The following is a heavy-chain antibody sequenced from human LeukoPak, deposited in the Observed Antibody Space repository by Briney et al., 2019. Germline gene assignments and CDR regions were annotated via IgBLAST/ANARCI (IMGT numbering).Heavy chain of an antibody. J-gene: IGHJ4*02. CDR2: IKQDGSES. Sequence: AGGSLRLSCAASGFSFSSYWMSWVRQTPGKGLEWVAHIKQDGSESDYVDSVKGRFTISRDNAKNSLFLQMNSLRVEDTALYHCARRCSTWYSLNLWGQGTLVTVSS. D-gene: IGHD6-13*01. V-gene: IGHV3-7*05. CDR3: ARRCSTWYSLNL. CDR1: GFSFSSYW.